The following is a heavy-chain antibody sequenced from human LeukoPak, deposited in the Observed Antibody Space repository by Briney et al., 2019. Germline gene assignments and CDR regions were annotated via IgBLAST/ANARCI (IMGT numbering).Heavy chain of an antibody. CDR1: GFTFSSYD. CDR2: IGTAGDT. Sequence: GGSLRLSCAASGFTFSSYDMHWVRQATGKGLEWVSAIGTAGDTYYPGSVKGRFTISRENAKNSLYLQMNSLRAEDTAVYYCAKDHGLNWFDPWGQGTLVTVSS. CDR3: AKDHGLNWFDP. J-gene: IGHJ5*02. V-gene: IGHV3-13*01.